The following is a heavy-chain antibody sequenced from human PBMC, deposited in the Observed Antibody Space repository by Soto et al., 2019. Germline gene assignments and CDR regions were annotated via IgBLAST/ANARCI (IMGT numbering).Heavy chain of an antibody. J-gene: IGHJ6*02. CDR2: ISSSSSTI. V-gene: IGHV3-48*01. CDR1: GLTFSSYS. Sequence: EVQLVESGGGLVQRGGSLRLSCAASGLTFSSYSMNWVRQAPGKGLEWVSYISSSSSTIYYADSVKGRFTISRDNAKNSLYLQMNSLRGEDTAVYYCAVGEESRYYYYGIVVWGQGTTVTVSS. CDR3: AVGEESRYYYYGIVV.